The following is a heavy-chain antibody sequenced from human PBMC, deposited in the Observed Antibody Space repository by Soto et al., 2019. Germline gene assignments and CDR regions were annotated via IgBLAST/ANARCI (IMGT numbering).Heavy chain of an antibody. D-gene: IGHD6-13*01. CDR1: GYTFTSYY. CDR2: INPSGGST. CDR3: ARGSIGAAAERYYYYGMDF. V-gene: IGHV1-46*01. J-gene: IGHJ6*01. Sequence: ASVKVSCKASGYTFTSYYMHWVRQAPGQGLEWMGIINPSGGSTSYAQKFQGRVTMTRDTSTSTVYMELSSLRSEDTAVYYCARGSIGAAAERYYYYGMDFCGQGITVTVSS.